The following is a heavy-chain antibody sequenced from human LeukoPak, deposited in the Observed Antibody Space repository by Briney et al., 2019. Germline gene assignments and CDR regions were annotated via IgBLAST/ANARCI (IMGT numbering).Heavy chain of an antibody. V-gene: IGHV4-59*08. CDR2: TYYSGST. D-gene: IGHD3-22*01. CDR1: GGSISSYY. Sequence: SETLSLTCTVSGGSISSYYWSWIRQPPGKGLEWIGYTYYSGSTNYNPSLKSRVTISVDTSKNQFSLKLSSVTAADTAVYYCARHFYSYDSRFDYWGQGTLVTVSS. CDR3: ARHFYSYDSRFDY. J-gene: IGHJ4*02.